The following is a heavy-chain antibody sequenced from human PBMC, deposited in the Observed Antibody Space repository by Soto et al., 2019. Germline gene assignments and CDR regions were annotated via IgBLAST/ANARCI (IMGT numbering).Heavy chain of an antibody. Sequence: EVQLVESGGDLVQPGRSLRLSCAASGFTFDDYAMHWVRQAPGKGLEWVSGISWNSGNIGYADSVKGRFTISRDNAKNSLYLQMNSLRAEDTALYYCAKDPYSSSWYGQFDYWGQGTLVTVSS. J-gene: IGHJ4*02. CDR3: AKDPYSSSWYGQFDY. CDR2: ISWNSGNI. V-gene: IGHV3-9*01. D-gene: IGHD6-13*01. CDR1: GFTFDDYA.